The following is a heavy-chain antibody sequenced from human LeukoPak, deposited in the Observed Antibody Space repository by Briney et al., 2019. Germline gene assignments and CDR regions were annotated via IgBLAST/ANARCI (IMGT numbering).Heavy chain of an antibody. J-gene: IGHJ4*02. Sequence: GGSLRLSCAASGFTFSSYGMHWVRQAPGKGLEWVAFIRYDGSNKYYADSVKGRFTISRDNSKNTLYLQMNSLRAEDTAVYYCAKTLPPVDRIGHIFDYWAREPWSPSPQ. V-gene: IGHV3-30*02. CDR3: AKTLPPVDRIGHIFDY. CDR1: GFTFSSYG. D-gene: IGHD2-15*01. CDR2: IRYDGSNK.